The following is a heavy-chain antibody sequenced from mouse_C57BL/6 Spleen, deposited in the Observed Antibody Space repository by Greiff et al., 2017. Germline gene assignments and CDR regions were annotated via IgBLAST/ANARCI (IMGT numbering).Heavy chain of an antibody. CDR2: IWGVGST. V-gene: IGHV2-6*01. CDR3: ARSYDYDEGYFDV. CDR1: GFSLTSYG. Sequence: QVQLKESGPGLVAPSQSLSITCTVSGFSLTSYGVDWVRQSPGKGLEWLGVIWGVGSTNYNSALKSGLSISKDNSKSQVFLKMNSLRTDDTAMYYCARSYDYDEGYFDVWGTGTTVTVAS. D-gene: IGHD2-4*01. J-gene: IGHJ1*03.